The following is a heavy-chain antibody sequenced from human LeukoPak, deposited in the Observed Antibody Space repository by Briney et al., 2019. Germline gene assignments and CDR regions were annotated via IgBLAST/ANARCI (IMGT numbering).Heavy chain of an antibody. D-gene: IGHD3-22*01. V-gene: IGHV4-59*01. J-gene: IGHJ4*02. CDR1: GGSISSYY. CDR2: IYYSGST. CDR3: ARFSYDSSGSNYYFDY. Sequence: SETLSLTCTVSGGSISSYYWSWIRQPPGKGLEWLGYIYYSGSTNYNPSLKSRVTISVDTSKNQFSLKLSSVTAADTAVYYCARFSYDSSGSNYYFDYWGQGTLVTVSS.